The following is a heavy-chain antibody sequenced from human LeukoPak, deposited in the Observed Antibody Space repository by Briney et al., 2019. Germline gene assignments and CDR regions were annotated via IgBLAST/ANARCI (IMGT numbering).Heavy chain of an antibody. D-gene: IGHD3-10*01. Sequence: GRSLRLSCAASGFTFRSHGMHWVRQAPGKGLEWVAVIWYDGSNKYYADSVKGRFAISRDNAKNSLYLQMNSLRAEDTAVYYCARGKLPLFDYWGQGTLVTVSS. CDR2: IWYDGSNK. CDR1: GFTFRSHG. V-gene: IGHV3-33*01. J-gene: IGHJ4*02. CDR3: ARGKLPLFDY.